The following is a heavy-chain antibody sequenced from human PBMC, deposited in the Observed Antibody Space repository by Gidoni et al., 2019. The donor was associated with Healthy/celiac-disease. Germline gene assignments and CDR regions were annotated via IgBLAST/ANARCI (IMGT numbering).Heavy chain of an antibody. D-gene: IGHD2-2*01. J-gene: IGHJ6*02. CDR1: GGSISGYY. CDR3: ARDQIVVVPAATRRQYYYYGMDV. V-gene: IGHV4-4*07. CDR2: IYTSGST. Sequence: QVQLQESGPGLVKPSETLSLTCTVSGGSISGYYWSWIRQPAGKGLEWIGRIYTSGSTNYNPSLKSRVTMSVDTSKNQFSLKLSSVTAADTAVYYCARDQIVVVPAATRRQYYYYGMDVWGQGTTVTVSS.